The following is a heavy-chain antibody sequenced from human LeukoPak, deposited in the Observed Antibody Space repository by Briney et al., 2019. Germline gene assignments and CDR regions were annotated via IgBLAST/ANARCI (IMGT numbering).Heavy chain of an antibody. CDR1: GFTFSSYG. Sequence: GRSLRLSCAASGFTFSSYGMHCVRQAPGKGLEWVAAISYDGSNKNYADSVKGRFTISRDISKNTLYLQMNSLRAEDTAVYYCAKRLGYYDSSEGYFDYWGQGTLVTVSS. CDR2: ISYDGSNK. D-gene: IGHD3-22*01. V-gene: IGHV3-30*18. CDR3: AKRLGYYDSSEGYFDY. J-gene: IGHJ4*02.